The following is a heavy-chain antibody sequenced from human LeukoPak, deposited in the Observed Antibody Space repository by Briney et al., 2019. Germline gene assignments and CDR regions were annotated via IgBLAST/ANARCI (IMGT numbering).Heavy chain of an antibody. Sequence: GGSLRLSCAASGFTFNNYPMQWVRQAPGKGLECVAVISFDGSSEYYADSVKGRFTISRDNSNNTLYVQMNSLRPEDTAVYYCARGGDYGSGSYYLDYWGQGTLVTVSS. V-gene: IGHV3-30-3*01. CDR2: ISFDGSSE. CDR1: GFTFNNYP. J-gene: IGHJ4*02. D-gene: IGHD3-10*01. CDR3: ARGGDYGSGSYYLDY.